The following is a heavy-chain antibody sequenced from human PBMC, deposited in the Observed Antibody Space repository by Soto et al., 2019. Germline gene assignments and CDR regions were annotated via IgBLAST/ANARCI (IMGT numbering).Heavy chain of an antibody. V-gene: IGHV4-59*01. D-gene: IGHD3-16*01. J-gene: IGHJ6*02. CDR3: ARDGGGVATPGYYGMDV. CDR1: SGSISSYY. Sequence: QVQLQESGPGLVKPSETLSLTCTVSSGSISSYYWSWIRQPPGKGLEWIGYIYYSGSTNYNPSLKSRVTISVDTSKNQFSLKLRSVSAVDTAVYYCARDGGGVATPGYYGMDVWGQGTTVTVSS. CDR2: IYYSGST.